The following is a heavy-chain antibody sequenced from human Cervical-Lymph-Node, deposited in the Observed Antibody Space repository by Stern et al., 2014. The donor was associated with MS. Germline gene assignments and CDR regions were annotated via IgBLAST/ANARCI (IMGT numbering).Heavy chain of an antibody. CDR2: IRGTGIRT. Sequence: EMQLVESGGGSVQPGGSLRLSCATSGFAFSSYAMSWVRQAPGKGLEWVSGIRGTGIRTNYADSVKGRFTISRDNSKKTLYLQMNSLRAEDTAVYYCAKVPFDTTGYYLGQYYFDYWGQGTLVTVSS. V-gene: IGHV3-23*04. CDR1: GFAFSSYA. J-gene: IGHJ4*02. D-gene: IGHD3-22*01. CDR3: AKVPFDTTGYYLGQYYFDY.